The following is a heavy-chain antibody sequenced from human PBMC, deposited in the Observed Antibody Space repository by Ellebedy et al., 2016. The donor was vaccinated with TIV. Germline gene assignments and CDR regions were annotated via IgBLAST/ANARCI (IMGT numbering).Heavy chain of an antibody. V-gene: IGHV4-39*01. CDR3: ARGGAAGSSDYYYGMDV. D-gene: IGHD6-13*01. Sequence: LYYSGSAYYNPFLKSRVTISVDRSKNQFSLNVTSVTATDTAVYYCARGGAAGSSDYYYGMDVWGQGTTVTVSS. J-gene: IGHJ6*02. CDR2: LYYSGSA.